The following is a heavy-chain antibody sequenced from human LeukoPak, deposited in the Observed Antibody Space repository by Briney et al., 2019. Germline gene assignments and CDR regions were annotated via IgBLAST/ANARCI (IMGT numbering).Heavy chain of an antibody. J-gene: IGHJ3*02. D-gene: IGHD4/OR15-4a*01. CDR2: ISSSSSYI. CDR1: GFTFSSYS. CDR3: ARDLLTVASAFDI. Sequence: PGGSLRLSCAASGFTFSSYSMNWVRQAPGKGLEWVSSISSSSSYIYYADSVKGRFTISRDNDKNSLYLQMNSLRAEDTAVYYCARDLLTVASAFDIWGQGTMVTVSS. V-gene: IGHV3-21*01.